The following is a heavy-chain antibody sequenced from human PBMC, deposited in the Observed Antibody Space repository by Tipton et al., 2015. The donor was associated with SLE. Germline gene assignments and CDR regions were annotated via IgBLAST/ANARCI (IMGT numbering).Heavy chain of an antibody. D-gene: IGHD1-7*01. CDR1: GFTFDDYG. J-gene: IGHJ4*02. Sequence: SLRLSCAASGFTFDDYGMSWIRQAPGKGLEWVSGINWNGGSTGYADSVKGRFTISRDNAKNSLYLQMNSLRAEDTAVYYCARSGYNWNYIHYFDYWGQGTLVTVSS. CDR2: INWNGGST. CDR3: ARSGYNWNYIHYFDY. V-gene: IGHV3-20*04.